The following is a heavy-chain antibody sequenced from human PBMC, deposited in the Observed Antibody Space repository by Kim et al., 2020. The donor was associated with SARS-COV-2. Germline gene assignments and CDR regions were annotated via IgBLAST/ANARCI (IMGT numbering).Heavy chain of an antibody. CDR3: ACTYYYGMDV. V-gene: IGHV1-2*02. Sequence: ASVKVSCKASGYTFSIYYIHWVRQAPGQGLEWMGWIYPDSGGTNVAPKFQGRVTLTGDTSTNTAYMELSRLKSDDTAVYYCACTYYYGMDVWGPGTTVTVSS. J-gene: IGHJ6*02. CDR2: IYPDSGGT. CDR1: GYTFSIYY.